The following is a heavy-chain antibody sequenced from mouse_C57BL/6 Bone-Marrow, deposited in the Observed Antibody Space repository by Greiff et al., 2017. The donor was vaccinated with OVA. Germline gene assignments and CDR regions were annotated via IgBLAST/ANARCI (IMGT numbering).Heavy chain of an antibody. J-gene: IGHJ4*01. CDR3: ASGDDGYYLYYYAMDY. CDR2: INPNYGTT. D-gene: IGHD2-3*01. V-gene: IGHV1-39*01. CDR1: GYSFTDYN. Sequence: VQLKESGPELVKPGASVKISCKASGYSFTDYNMNWVKQSNGKSLEWIGVINPNYGTTSYNQKFKGKATLTVDQSSSTAYMQLNSLTSEDSAVYYCASGDDGYYLYYYAMDYWGQGTSVTVSS.